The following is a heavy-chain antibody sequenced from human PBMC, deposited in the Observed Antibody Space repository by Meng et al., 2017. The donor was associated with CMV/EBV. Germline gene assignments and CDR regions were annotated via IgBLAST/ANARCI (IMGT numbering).Heavy chain of an antibody. CDR3: AHGYSSPAEDWFDP. V-gene: IGHV2-5*01. J-gene: IGHJ5*02. CDR2: IYWNDDK. D-gene: IGHD6-13*01. Sequence: SGPTLVKSTQTLTLTCTFSGFSLSTSGVGVGWIRQPPGKALEWLALIYWNDDKRYSPSLKSRLTITKDTSKNQVVLTMTNMDPVDTATYYRAHGYSSPAEDWFDPWGQGTLVTVSS. CDR1: GFSLSTSGVG.